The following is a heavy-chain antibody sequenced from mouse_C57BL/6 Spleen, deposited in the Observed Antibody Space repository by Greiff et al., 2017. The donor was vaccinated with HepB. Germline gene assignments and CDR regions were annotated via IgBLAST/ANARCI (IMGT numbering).Heavy chain of an antibody. CDR3: ARSAAEGRAWFAY. V-gene: IGHV1-64*01. D-gene: IGHD3-3*01. CDR2: IHPNSGST. CDR1: GYTFTSYW. J-gene: IGHJ3*01. Sequence: QVQLQQPGAELVKPGASVKLSCKASGYTFTSYWMHWVKQRPGQGLEWIGMIHPNSGSTNYNEKFKSKATLTVDKSSSTAYMQLSSLTSEDSAVYYCARSAAEGRAWFAYWGQGTLVTVSA.